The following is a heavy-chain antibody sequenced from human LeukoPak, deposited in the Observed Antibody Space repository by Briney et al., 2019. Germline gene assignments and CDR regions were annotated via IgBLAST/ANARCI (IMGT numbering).Heavy chain of an antibody. CDR3: ATSAPYVRDGPYAFDI. J-gene: IGHJ3*02. CDR1: GGSISSYY. V-gene: IGHV4-59*08. D-gene: IGHD5-24*01. Sequence: SSETLSLTCTVSGGSISSYYWSWIRQPPGKGLEWIGYIYYSGSTNYNPSLKSRVTISVDTSKNQFSLKLSSVTAADTAVYYCATSAPYVRDGPYAFDIWGQGTMVTVSS. CDR2: IYYSGST.